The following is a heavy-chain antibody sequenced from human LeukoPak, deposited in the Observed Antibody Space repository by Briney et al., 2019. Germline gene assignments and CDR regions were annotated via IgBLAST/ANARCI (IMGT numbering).Heavy chain of an antibody. V-gene: IGHV4-34*01. CDR3: ARGKGYSYGPLRYFDY. CDR2: INHSGST. J-gene: IGHJ4*02. D-gene: IGHD5-18*01. Sequence: PSETLSLTCAVYGGSFSGYYWSWIRQPPGKGLEWIGEINHSGSTNYNPSLKGRVTISVDTSKNQFSLKLSSVTAADTAVYYCARGKGYSYGPLRYFDYWGQGTLVTVSS. CDR1: GGSFSGYY.